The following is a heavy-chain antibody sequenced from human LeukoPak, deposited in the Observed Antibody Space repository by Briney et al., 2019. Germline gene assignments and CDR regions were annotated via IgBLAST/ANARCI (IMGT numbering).Heavy chain of an antibody. CDR3: LRQGVGSPPR. Sequence: GGSLRLSCAASGFSVTGNDMSWVRQAPGKGLEWVSLIYAGGGGGPYYADPVRGRFTGSRDDSKNTLDLQMNSLQPDDTAVYYCLRQGVGSPPRWGQGTLVTVSS. CDR2: IYAGGGGGP. V-gene: IGHV3-53*05. J-gene: IGHJ4*02. D-gene: IGHD1-26*01. CDR1: GFSVTGND.